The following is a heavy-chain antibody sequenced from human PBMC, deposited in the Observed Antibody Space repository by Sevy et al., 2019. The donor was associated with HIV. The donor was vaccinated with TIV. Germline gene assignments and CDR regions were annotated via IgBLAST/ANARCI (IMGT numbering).Heavy chain of an antibody. Sequence: GGSLRLSCAASGFTFSNSWMYWVRQAPGKGLVWVSRIYTDESIRIYADSVKGRFTISRDNAKNALYLEMNSLRVEDTAVYYCARTTIRGQGTLVTVSS. J-gene: IGHJ4*02. CDR3: ARTTI. D-gene: IGHD3-10*01. CDR1: GFTFSNSW. V-gene: IGHV3-74*01. CDR2: IYTDESIR.